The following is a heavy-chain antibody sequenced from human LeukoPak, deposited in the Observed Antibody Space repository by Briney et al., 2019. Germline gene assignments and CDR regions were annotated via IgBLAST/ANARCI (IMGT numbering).Heavy chain of an antibody. V-gene: IGHV4-39*01. CDR3: ARHVVAAADFDY. CDR2: IYYSGST. J-gene: IGHJ4*02. D-gene: IGHD6-13*01. CDR1: GFTFSSYA. Sequence: PGGSLRLSCAASGFTFSSYAMTWVRQAPGKGLEWIGSIYYSGSTYYNPSLKSRVTISVDTSKNQFSLKLSSVTAADTAVYYCARHVVAAADFDYWGQGTLVTVSS.